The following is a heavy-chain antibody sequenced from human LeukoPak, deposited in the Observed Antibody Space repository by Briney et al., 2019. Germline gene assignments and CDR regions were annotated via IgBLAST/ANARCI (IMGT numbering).Heavy chain of an antibody. V-gene: IGHV1-46*01. CDR1: GYTFINSY. CDR3: ARAGDTYGYIWLDP. D-gene: IGHD5-18*01. Sequence: ASVKVSCKASGYTFINSYMHWVRQAPGQGLEWMGIINPSDGNKYYAQKFQGRATVTSDTSTSTVYLELSSLKSEDTAMYYCARAGDTYGYIWLDPWGQGTLVTVSS. CDR2: INPSDGNK. J-gene: IGHJ5*02.